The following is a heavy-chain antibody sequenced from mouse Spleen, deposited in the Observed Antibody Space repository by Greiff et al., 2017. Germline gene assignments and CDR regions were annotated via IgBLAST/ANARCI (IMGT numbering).Heavy chain of an antibody. CDR1: GFSLTSYG. V-gene: IGHV2-6*01. J-gene: IGHJ3*01. CDR3: ASFYSRFAY. Sequence: VQLQQSGPGLVAPSQCLSITCTVSGFSLTSYGVDWVRQSPGKGLEWLGVIWGGGSTNYNSALKSRLSISKDNSKSQVFIKMNSLQTDDTAMYYCASFYSRFAYWGQGTLVTVSA. CDR2: IWGGGST. D-gene: IGHD2-12*01.